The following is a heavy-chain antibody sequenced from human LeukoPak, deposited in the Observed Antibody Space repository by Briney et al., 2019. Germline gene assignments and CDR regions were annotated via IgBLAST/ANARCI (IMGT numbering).Heavy chain of an antibody. V-gene: IGHV3-11*05. CDR2: LTDSSGFT. CDR3: ARDLAADKRAMDV. J-gene: IGHJ6*02. D-gene: IGHD6-13*01. CDR1: GLTFSNAW. Sequence: KPGESLILSCAASGLTFSNAWMNWVRQAPGKGLEWLSYLTDSSGFTNYADSVKGRFTISRDNAKNSLYLQMNSLRADDTAVYYCARDLAADKRAMDVWGQGTTVTVSS.